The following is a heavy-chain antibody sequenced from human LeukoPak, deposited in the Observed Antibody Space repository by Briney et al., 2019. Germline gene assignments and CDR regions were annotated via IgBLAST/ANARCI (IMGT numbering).Heavy chain of an antibody. V-gene: IGHV1-69*05. Sequence: ASVKVSCKTSGGTFNNSVISWVRQAPGQGLEWLGGIMPLFGTAGYAQKFQGRVTITKDESTGTVYLELTSLTSDDTAVYYCARDVHGDYGSGWFDPWGQGTLVSVSS. D-gene: IGHD4-17*01. CDR1: GGTFNNSV. CDR2: IMPLFGTA. CDR3: ARDVHGDYGSGWFDP. J-gene: IGHJ5*02.